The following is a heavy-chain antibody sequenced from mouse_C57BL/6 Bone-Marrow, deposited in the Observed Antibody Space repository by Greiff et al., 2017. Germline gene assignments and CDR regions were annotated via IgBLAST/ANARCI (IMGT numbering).Heavy chain of an antibody. D-gene: IGHD2-3*01. J-gene: IGHJ3*01. CDR3: ARNGYYSAWFAY. CDR2: IDPTGGGT. V-gene: IGHV1-72*01. Sequence: VQLQQPGAELVKPGASVKLSCKASGYTFTSYWMHWVKQRPGRGLEWIGRIDPTGGGTKYNEKFKSKATLTVDKSSSTAYMQLSSLTSEDSAVYYCARNGYYSAWFAYWGQGTLVTVSA. CDR1: GYTFTSYW.